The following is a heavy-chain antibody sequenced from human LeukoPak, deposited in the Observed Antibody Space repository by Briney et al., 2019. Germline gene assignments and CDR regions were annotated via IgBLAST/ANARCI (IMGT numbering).Heavy chain of an antibody. Sequence: ASVKVSCKASGYTFTSYGISWVRQAPGQGLEWMGWISAYNGNTNYAQELQGRVTMTTDTSTSTAYMELRSLRSDDTAVYHCARDDYGDYVGWTWGQGTLVTVSS. CDR3: ARDDYGDYVGWT. CDR2: ISAYNGNT. D-gene: IGHD4-17*01. V-gene: IGHV1-18*01. J-gene: IGHJ5*02. CDR1: GYTFTSYG.